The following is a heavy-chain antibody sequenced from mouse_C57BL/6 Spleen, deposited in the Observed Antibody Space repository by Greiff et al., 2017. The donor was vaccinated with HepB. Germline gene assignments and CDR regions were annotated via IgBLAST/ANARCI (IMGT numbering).Heavy chain of an antibody. J-gene: IGHJ2*01. CDR1: GYTFTDYY. CDR3: ARLLSYFDY. V-gene: IGHV1-26*01. CDR2: INPNNGGT. Sequence: VQLQQSGPELVKPGASVKISCKASGYTFTDYYMNWVKQSHGNSLEWIGDINPNNGGTSYNQKFKGKATLTVDKSSSTAYMELRSLTSEDAAVYYCARLLSYFDYWGQGTTLTVSS. D-gene: IGHD2-1*01.